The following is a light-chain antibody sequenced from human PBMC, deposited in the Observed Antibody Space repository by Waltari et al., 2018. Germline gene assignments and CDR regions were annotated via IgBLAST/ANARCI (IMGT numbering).Light chain of an antibody. CDR1: QSICSC. CDR2: PAA. Sequence: DIQMTQSPSTLSASVGDRVTITCRASQSICSCFGWYQQKPGKAPKLLIYPAASIKNGVTPRCSGSGAETEDAPTTSSMQPDDFATYYCQQHDSNSPITFGQGTRLEIK. CDR3: QQHDSNSPIT. J-gene: IGKJ5*01. V-gene: IGKV1-5*03.